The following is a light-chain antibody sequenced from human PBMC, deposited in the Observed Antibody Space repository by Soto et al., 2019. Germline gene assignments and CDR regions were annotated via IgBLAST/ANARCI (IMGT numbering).Light chain of an antibody. J-gene: IGLJ1*01. V-gene: IGLV1-47*01. Sequence: QSALTQPPSASGTPGQRVTISCSGSSSNIGSNYVYWYQQLPGTAPKLLIYRNNQRPSGVPDRFSGSKSGTSASLAISGLRSEDEADYYCAAGDDSLSGPVYVFGTGTKV. CDR3: AAGDDSLSGPVYV. CDR2: RNN. CDR1: SSNIGSNY.